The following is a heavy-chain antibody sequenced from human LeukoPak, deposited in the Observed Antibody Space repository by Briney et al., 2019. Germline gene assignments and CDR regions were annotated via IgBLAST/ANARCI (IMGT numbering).Heavy chain of an antibody. V-gene: IGHV3-64D*06. CDR1: GFTFSSLG. J-gene: IGHJ4*01. Sequence: PGGSLRLSCSASGFTFSSLGMHWVRQAPGKGLEYVSTIGSDGDSTYYADSVKDRFTISRDNSKNALYLQMTSLRPEDSAVYYCVSPVFINYWGQGTLVTVSS. CDR3: VSPVFINY. CDR2: IGSDGDST. D-gene: IGHD1-14*01.